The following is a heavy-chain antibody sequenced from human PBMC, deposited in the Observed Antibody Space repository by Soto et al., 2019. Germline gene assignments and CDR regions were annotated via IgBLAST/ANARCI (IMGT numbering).Heavy chain of an antibody. J-gene: IGHJ6*03. D-gene: IGHD2-2*01. V-gene: IGHV4-39*01. Sequence: SETLSLTCTVSGGSISSSSYYWGWIRQPPGKGLEWIGSIYYSGSTYYNPSLKSRVTISVETSKNQFSLKLSSVTAADTAVYYCASLAYCSSTSCYPDGDYYYYYMDVWGKGTTVTVSS. CDR2: IYYSGST. CDR3: ASLAYCSSTSCYPDGDYYYYYMDV. CDR1: GGSISSSSYY.